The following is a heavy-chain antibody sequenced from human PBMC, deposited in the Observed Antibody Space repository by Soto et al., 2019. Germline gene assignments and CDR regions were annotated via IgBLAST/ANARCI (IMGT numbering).Heavy chain of an antibody. CDR2: IYYSGGT. J-gene: IGHJ6*03. CDR1: GGSISRGGYY. Sequence: TSETLSLTCTVSGGSISRGGYYWSWIRQHPGKGLEWIGYIYYSGGTYYNPSLKSRVTISVDTSENQFSLRLSSVTAADTAVYYCARKDSGYADYMDVWGKGTTVTVSS. D-gene: IGHD5-12*01. V-gene: IGHV4-31*03. CDR3: ARKDSGYADYMDV.